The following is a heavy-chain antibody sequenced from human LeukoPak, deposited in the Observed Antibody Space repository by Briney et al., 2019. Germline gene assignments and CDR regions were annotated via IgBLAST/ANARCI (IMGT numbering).Heavy chain of an antibody. D-gene: IGHD2-2*01. Sequence: GGSLRLSCAASGFTFSNYWMSWVRQAPGKGLEWVANIKQDGSEKNYVASGKGRFSISRDNAKNSLFLQMNNLRAEDTAVFYCATDPGEIVPAAKGPRGDYCYGMDVWGQGTTVTVSS. CDR2: IKQDGSEK. CDR3: ATDPGEIVPAAKGPRGDYCYGMDV. V-gene: IGHV3-7*01. J-gene: IGHJ6*02. CDR1: GFTFSNYW.